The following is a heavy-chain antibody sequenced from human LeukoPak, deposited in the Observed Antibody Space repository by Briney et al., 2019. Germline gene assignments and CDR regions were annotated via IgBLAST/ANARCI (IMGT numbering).Heavy chain of an antibody. J-gene: IGHJ6*02. D-gene: IGHD3-10*01. CDR2: ISGSGGST. Sequence: GGSLRLSCAASGFTFSSYAMSWVRQAPGKGLEWVSAISGSGGSTYYADSVKGRFTISRDNSKNTLYLQMNSLRAEDTAVYYCAKHGVLWTPRDYGMDVWGQGTTVTVSS. CDR1: GFTFSSYA. V-gene: IGHV3-23*01. CDR3: AKHGVLWTPRDYGMDV.